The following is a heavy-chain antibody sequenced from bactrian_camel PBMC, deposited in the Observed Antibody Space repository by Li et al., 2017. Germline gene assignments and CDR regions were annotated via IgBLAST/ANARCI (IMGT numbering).Heavy chain of an antibody. J-gene: IGHJ4*01. CDR2: IDSDGAT. CDR1: RYPYFTYC. CDR3: AAGGRAFLMEAWLADY. V-gene: IGHV3S57*01. Sequence: HVQLVESGGGSVQAGGSLNVSCAVSRYPYFTYCMAWFRQVPGKEREGVAAIDSDGATRYADSVKGRFTISKDNAKNTLYLQMNSLKPEDTAMYYCAAGGRAFLMEAWLADYWGQGTQVTVS. D-gene: IGHD5*01.